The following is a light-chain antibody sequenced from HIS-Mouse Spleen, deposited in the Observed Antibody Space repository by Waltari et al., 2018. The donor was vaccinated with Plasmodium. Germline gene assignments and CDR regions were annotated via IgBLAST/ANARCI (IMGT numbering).Light chain of an antibody. Sequence: DIVMTQSPDSLAVSLGERDRITSQSSQSVLYSSNNKNYLAWYQQKPGQPPKLLIYRASTRESGVPDRFSGSGSGTDFTLTISSLQAEDVAVYYCQQYYSTPYTFGQGTKLEIK. CDR2: RAS. J-gene: IGKJ2*01. CDR3: QQYYSTPYT. CDR1: QSVLYSSNNKNY. V-gene: IGKV4-1*01.